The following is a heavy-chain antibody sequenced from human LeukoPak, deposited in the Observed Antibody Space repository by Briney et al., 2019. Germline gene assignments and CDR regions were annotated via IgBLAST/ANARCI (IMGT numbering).Heavy chain of an antibody. CDR2: ISAYSGNT. Sequence: ASVKVSCKASGYTFTSYSISWVRQPPGQGLEWMGLISAYSGNTNFAQKLQGRVTMTTDTSTSTAYMELRSLRSDDTAVYFCARGADTGSYGSLVYFDYWGQGTLVTVSS. J-gene: IGHJ4*02. V-gene: IGHV1-18*01. CDR3: ARGADTGSYGSLVYFDY. CDR1: GYTFTSYS. D-gene: IGHD3-16*01.